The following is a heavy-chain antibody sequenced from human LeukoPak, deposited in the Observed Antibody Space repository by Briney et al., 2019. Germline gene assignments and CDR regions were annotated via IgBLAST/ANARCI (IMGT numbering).Heavy chain of an antibody. CDR3: ARHYGP. J-gene: IGHJ5*02. V-gene: IGHV3-21*01. CDR1: GFTFSSYS. Sequence: GGSLRLSCAASGFTFSSYSMNWVRQAPGKGLEWVSSISSNSIYVFYADSMKGRFTISRDNAKNSLSLQMNSLRAEDTAVYYCARHYGPWGQGTLVTVSS. CDR2: ISSNSIYV. D-gene: IGHD3-16*01.